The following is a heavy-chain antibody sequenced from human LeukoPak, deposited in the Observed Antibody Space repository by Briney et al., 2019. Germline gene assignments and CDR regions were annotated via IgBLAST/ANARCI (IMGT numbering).Heavy chain of an antibody. CDR1: GFTLSNHA. J-gene: IGHJ4*02. CDR2: ISRSGGRT. V-gene: IGHV3-23*01. CDR3: ARRSAGSIYSYGSYYFDY. D-gene: IGHD5-18*01. Sequence: GLSLRLSCAASGFTLSNHAMIWVRQPPARGLERVSGISRSGGRTHSADSAKGRFTISRDNSKDTVYLQMQSRRAEDTAVYYCARRSAGSIYSYGSYYFDYWGQGTLVTVS.